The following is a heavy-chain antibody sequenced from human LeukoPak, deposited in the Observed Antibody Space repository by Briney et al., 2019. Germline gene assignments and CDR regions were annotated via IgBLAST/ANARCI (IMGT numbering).Heavy chain of an antibody. V-gene: IGHV4-38-2*02. CDR1: GYSISSGYY. D-gene: IGHD1-26*01. Sequence: SETLSLTCTVSGYSISSGYYWGWIRQPPGKGLEWIGSIYHSGTTFYNPSLQSRVTVSLDTSKNQFSLKLSSVTAADTAVYYCAREVRSAWASFDPWGQGTLVAVSS. J-gene: IGHJ5*02. CDR3: AREVRSAWASFDP. CDR2: IYHSGTT.